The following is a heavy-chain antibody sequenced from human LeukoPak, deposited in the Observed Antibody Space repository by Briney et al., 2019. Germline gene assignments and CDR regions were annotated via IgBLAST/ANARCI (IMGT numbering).Heavy chain of an antibody. CDR1: GFTFRNSL. J-gene: IGHJ4*02. CDR2: IDNDGSTT. D-gene: IGHD5-24*01. V-gene: IGHV3-74*01. CDR3: VKDRDGYNY. Sequence: GGSLRLSCVASGFTFRNSLMHWVRQVPGKGLVWVARIDNDGSTTHYADSVKGRFTISRDNAKNTLYLQMNILRADDTAIYYCVKDRDGYNYWGQGTLVTVSS.